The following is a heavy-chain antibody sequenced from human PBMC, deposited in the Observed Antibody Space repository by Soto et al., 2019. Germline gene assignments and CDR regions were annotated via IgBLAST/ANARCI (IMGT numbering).Heavy chain of an antibody. CDR2: INAYNGNT. CDR1: GYTFTSYG. J-gene: IGHJ5*02. CDR3: ARVLPPFDP. Sequence: QVQLLQSGAEVKKPGASVKVSCKASGYTFTSYGISWVRQAPGQGLEWMGWINAYNGNTNYAQKLQGRVTMTTDTCTSTAYMDMRSLRSDDTAVYSCARVLPPFDPWGQGTLVTVSS. V-gene: IGHV1-18*01.